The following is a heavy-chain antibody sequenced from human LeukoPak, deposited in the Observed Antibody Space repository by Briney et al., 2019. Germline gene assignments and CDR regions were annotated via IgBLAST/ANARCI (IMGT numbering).Heavy chain of an antibody. V-gene: IGHV3-53*01. D-gene: IGHD6-19*01. Sequence: GGSLRLSCAASGFTVSSNYMSWVRQAPGKGLEWDSVIYSGGSTYYADSVKGRFTISRDNSKNALYLQMNSLRAEDTAMYFCARGSSTVSAGYYWGQGTLVTVSS. CDR2: IYSGGST. J-gene: IGHJ4*02. CDR3: ARGSSTVSAGYY. CDR1: GFTVSSNY.